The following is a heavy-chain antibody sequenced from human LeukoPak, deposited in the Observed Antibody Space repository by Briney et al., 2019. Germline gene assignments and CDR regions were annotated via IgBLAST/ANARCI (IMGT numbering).Heavy chain of an antibody. J-gene: IGHJ4*02. Sequence: GGSLRLSCAASGFTFSSYAMSWVRRAPGKGLEWVSGISGSGGTTYYADSVKGRFTISRDKSKNTLYLQMNSLRAEDAAVYYCAKDTQYYYDSSGGAFDYWGQGALVTVSS. CDR3: AKDTQYYYDSSGGAFDY. CDR2: ISGSGGTT. D-gene: IGHD3-22*01. V-gene: IGHV3-23*01. CDR1: GFTFSSYA.